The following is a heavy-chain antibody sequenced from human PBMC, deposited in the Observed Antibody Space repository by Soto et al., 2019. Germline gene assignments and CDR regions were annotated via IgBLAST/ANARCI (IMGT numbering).Heavy chain of an antibody. CDR1: GGSISSGGYY. D-gene: IGHD2-21*02. CDR3: ARDSVTAIPDYYGMDV. Sequence: SETLSLTCTVSGGSISSGGYYWSWIRQHPGKGLEWIGYIYYSGSTYYNPSLKSRVTISVDTSKNQFSLKLSSVTAADTAVYYCARDSVTAIPDYYGMDVWGQGTTVTVSS. J-gene: IGHJ6*02. V-gene: IGHV4-31*03. CDR2: IYYSGST.